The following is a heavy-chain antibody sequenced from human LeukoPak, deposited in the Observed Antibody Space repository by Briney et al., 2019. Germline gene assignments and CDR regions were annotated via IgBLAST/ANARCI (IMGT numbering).Heavy chain of an antibody. D-gene: IGHD5-24*01. V-gene: IGHV3-7*01. CDR1: GFTFSSYW. Sequence: GGSLRLSCAASGFTFSSYWMSWVRQAPGKGLGWVANIKQDGSEKYYVDSVKGRFTISRDNAKNSLYLQMNSLRAEDTAVYYCARDGMGRRRGAFDTWGQGTMVTVSS. CDR3: ARDGMGRRRGAFDT. CDR2: IKQDGSEK. J-gene: IGHJ3*02.